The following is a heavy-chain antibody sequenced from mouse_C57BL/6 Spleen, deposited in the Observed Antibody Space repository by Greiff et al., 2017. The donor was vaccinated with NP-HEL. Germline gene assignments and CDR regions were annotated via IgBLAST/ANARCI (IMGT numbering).Heavy chain of an antibody. V-gene: IGHV14-2*01. CDR2: IDPEDGET. D-gene: IGHD1-1*01. CDR3: ARSRADYYGSSYDWYFDV. Sequence: VQLKESGAELVKPGASVKLSCTASGFNIKDYYMHWVKQRTEQGLEWIGRIDPEDGETKYAPKFQGKANITADTSSNTAYLQLSSLTSEDTAVYYCARSRADYYGSSYDWYFDVWGTGTTVTVSS. CDR1: GFNIKDYY. J-gene: IGHJ1*03.